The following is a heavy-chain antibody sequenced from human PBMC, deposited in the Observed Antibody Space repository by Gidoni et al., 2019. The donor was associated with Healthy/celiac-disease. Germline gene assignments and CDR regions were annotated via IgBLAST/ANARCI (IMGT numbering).Heavy chain of an antibody. D-gene: IGHD6-19*01. CDR2: ISYDGSNK. J-gene: IGHJ1*01. CDR3: AKDRGQWPHAEYFQH. Sequence: QVQLVESGGGVVQPGRSRRLSGAAPGVTFSSYGMHWVRQAPGKGPWWVAVISYDGSNKYYADSVKGRFTISRDNSKNTLYLQMNSLRAEDTAVYYCAKDRGQWPHAEYFQHWGQGTLVTVSS. CDR1: GVTFSSYG. V-gene: IGHV3-30*18.